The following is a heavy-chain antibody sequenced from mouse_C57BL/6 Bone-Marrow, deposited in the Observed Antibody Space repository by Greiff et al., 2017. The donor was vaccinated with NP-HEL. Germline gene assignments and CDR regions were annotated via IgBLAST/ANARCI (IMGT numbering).Heavy chain of an antibody. J-gene: IGHJ2*01. CDR2: ISSGGSYT. V-gene: IGHV5-6*02. Sequence: EVKLVESGGDLVKPGGSLKLSCAASGFTFSSYGMSWVRQTPDKRLEWVATISSGGSYTYYPDSVKGRFTISRDNAKNTLYLQMSSLKSEDTAMYYCARGHDYDYFDYWGQGTTLTVSS. CDR3: ARGHDYDYFDY. D-gene: IGHD2-4*01. CDR1: GFTFSSYG.